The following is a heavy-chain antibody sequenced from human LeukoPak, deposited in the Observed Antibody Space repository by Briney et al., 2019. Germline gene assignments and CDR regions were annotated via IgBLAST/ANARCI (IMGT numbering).Heavy chain of an antibody. CDR3: AKVSGYSYGRLDY. Sequence: GGSLRLSCAASEFTFSNYAMSWVRQAPGKGLEWVSAISGSGDNTYYVDSVEGRFTISRDNSKNTVYLQMNSLRDEDTAVYYCAKVSGYSYGRLDYWGQGTLVTVSS. CDR2: ISGSGDNT. V-gene: IGHV3-23*01. D-gene: IGHD5-18*01. J-gene: IGHJ4*02. CDR1: EFTFSNYA.